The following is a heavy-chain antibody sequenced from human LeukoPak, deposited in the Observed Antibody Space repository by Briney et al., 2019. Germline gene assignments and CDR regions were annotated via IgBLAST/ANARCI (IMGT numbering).Heavy chain of an antibody. Sequence: ASVKVSCKASGYTFTSYGISWVRQAPGQGLEWMGWIRAYNGNTNYAQKFQGRVTMTTDTSTSTAYMELRSLRSDDTAVYYCARDYADYEKGDFAYWGQGTLVTVSS. J-gene: IGHJ4*02. CDR1: GYTFTSYG. CDR3: ARDYADYEKGDFAY. CDR2: IRAYNGNT. D-gene: IGHD4-17*01. V-gene: IGHV1-18*01.